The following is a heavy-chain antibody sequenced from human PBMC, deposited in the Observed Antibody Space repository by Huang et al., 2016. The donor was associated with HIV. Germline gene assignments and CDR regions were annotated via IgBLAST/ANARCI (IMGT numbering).Heavy chain of an antibody. CDR2: ISYDGSNK. Sequence: VQLVESGGGVVQPGRSLRLACAASGFSFSTYGLHWVRQAAGEGLEWVAVISYDGSNKYYAHSVKGRFTISRDTSENKVYLQMNSLRHEDTAVYYCAKDGADEEWDIDYWGQGTLVTVSS. D-gene: IGHD1-26*01. V-gene: IGHV3-30*18. J-gene: IGHJ4*02. CDR3: AKDGADEEWDIDY. CDR1: GFSFSTYG.